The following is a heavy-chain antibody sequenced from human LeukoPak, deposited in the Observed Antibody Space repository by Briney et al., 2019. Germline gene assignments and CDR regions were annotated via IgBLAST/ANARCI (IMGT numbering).Heavy chain of an antibody. J-gene: IGHJ4*02. CDR1: GFAFDDYA. V-gene: IGHV3-30*02. CDR2: IRYDGSNK. Sequence: PGGSLRLSFAASGFAFDDYAMHWVRQAPGKGLEWVPFIRYDGSNKYYAASVKGRFTVSRDDSKNKLYLQMNSLRAEDTAAYYCAKGYYFDILSGYSSLVSWGQGTLVTVSS. CDR3: AKGYYFDILSGYSSLVS. D-gene: IGHD3-9*01.